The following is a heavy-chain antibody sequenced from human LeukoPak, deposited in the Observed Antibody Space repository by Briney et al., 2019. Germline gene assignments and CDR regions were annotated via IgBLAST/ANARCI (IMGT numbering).Heavy chain of an antibody. V-gene: IGHV4-39*07. D-gene: IGHD4-17*01. Sequence: SETLSLTCTVSGGSLSSSSYYWGWIHQPPGTGLEWIGSIYYSGSTYYNPSLKSRVTISVDTSKNQFSLKLSSVTAADTAVYYCARDRVYYGDYVGFDYWGQGTLVTVSS. J-gene: IGHJ4*02. CDR2: IYYSGST. CDR1: GGSLSSSSYY. CDR3: ARDRVYYGDYVGFDY.